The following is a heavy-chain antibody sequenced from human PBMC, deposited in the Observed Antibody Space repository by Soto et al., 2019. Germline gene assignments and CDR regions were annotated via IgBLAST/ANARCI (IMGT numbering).Heavy chain of an antibody. CDR3: ARDRVVFVPVNWFDP. J-gene: IGHJ5*02. D-gene: IGHD2-2*01. V-gene: IGHV3-66*01. Sequence: PGGSLRLSCAASGFTVSSNYMSWVRQAPGKGLEWISIIYSAGNTYYADSVKGRFTISRDNSKNTLYLQMNSLRAEDTAVYYCARDRVVFVPVNWFDPWGQGTLVTVSS. CDR2: IYSAGNT. CDR1: GFTVSSNY.